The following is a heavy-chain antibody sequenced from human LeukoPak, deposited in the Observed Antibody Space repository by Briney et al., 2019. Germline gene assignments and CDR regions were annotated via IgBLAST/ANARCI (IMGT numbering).Heavy chain of an antibody. V-gene: IGHV4-30-4*01. CDR1: GGSISRGDYY. CDR2: IYYSGST. D-gene: IGHD4-17*01. J-gene: IGHJ4*02. CDR3: ARTTVTPKHFDY. Sequence: PSETLSLTCTVSGGSISRGDYYWSWIRQPPGKGLEWIGYIYYSGSTYYNPSLKSRVTISADTSKNQFSPKLSSVTAAATAVYYCARTTVTPKHFDYWGQGTLVTVSS.